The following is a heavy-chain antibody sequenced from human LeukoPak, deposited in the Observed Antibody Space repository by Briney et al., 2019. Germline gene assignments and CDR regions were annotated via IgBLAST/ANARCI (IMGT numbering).Heavy chain of an antibody. D-gene: IGHD6-19*01. CDR3: TRLKGWYGEGFFDY. V-gene: IGHV3-53*01. CDR1: SFTVSSNY. J-gene: IGHJ4*02. Sequence: GGSLTLSCAASSFTVSSNYMSWVRQPAGKGLEWVSVLYSGGATFYADSVEGRFTISRDTSKNTLYLQMNDLRADDAAVYYCTRLKGWYGEGFFDYWGQGTLVTVSS. CDR2: LYSGGAT.